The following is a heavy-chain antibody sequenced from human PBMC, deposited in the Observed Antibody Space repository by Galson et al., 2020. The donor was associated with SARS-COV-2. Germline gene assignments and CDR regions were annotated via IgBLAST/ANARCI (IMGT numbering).Heavy chain of an antibody. V-gene: IGHV4-31*03. D-gene: IGHD2-2*01. CDR3: ARDPVVPAAMRWVYYYYGIDV. CDR2: IYYSGST. Sequence: SETLSLTCTVSGGSISSGGYYWSWIRQHPGKGLEWIGYIYYSGSTYYNPSLKSRVTISVDTSKNQFSLKLSSVTVADTAVYYCARDPVVPAAMRWVYYYYGIDVWGQGTTVTISS. J-gene: IGHJ6*02. CDR1: GGSISSGGYY.